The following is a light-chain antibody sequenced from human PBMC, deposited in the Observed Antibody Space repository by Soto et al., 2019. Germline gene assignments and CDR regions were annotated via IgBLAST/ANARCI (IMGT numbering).Light chain of an antibody. V-gene: IGLV2-14*02. CDR1: SSNVGSYKL. CDR2: EVN. Sequence: QSALTQPASVSGSPGQSITISYTGTSSNVGSYKLVSWYQQHPGKAPKLMIFEVNKRPSGVSNRFSGSKSGNTASLTISGLQAEDEADYYCSSYTSTSSYVFATGTKVTVL. J-gene: IGLJ1*01. CDR3: SSYTSTSSYV.